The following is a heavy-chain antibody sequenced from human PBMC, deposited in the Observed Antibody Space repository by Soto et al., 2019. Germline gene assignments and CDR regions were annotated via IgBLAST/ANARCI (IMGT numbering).Heavy chain of an antibody. V-gene: IGHV3-23*01. Sequence: PGGSLRLSCAASGFPFSSYAMSWVRQAPGKGLEWVSAISGSGGSTYYADSVKGRFTISRDNSKNTLYLQMNSLRAEDTAVYYCAKVGPRWGVPIAVAGTFDYWGQGTLVTVSS. CDR1: GFPFSSYA. D-gene: IGHD6-19*01. CDR3: AKVGPRWGVPIAVAGTFDY. CDR2: ISGSGGST. J-gene: IGHJ4*02.